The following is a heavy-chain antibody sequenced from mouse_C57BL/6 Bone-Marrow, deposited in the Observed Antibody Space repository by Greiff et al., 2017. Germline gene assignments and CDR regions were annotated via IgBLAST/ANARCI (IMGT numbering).Heavy chain of an antibody. Sequence: EVQLQQSGPELVKPGASVKISCKASGYTFTDYYMNWVKQSHGKSLEWIGDINPNNGGTSYKQKFKGKATLTVDKSSSTAYMELRSLTSEDSAVYYCARRYGSSYWYFDVWGTGTTVTVSS. J-gene: IGHJ1*03. CDR1: GYTFTDYY. V-gene: IGHV1-26*01. D-gene: IGHD1-1*01. CDR2: INPNNGGT. CDR3: ARRYGSSYWYFDV.